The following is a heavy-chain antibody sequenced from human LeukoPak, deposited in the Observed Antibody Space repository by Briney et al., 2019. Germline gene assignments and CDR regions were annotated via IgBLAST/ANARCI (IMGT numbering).Heavy chain of an antibody. CDR2: INPNSGGT. Sequence: ASVKVSCKASGYTFTGYYMHWVRQAPGQGLEWMGWINPNSGGTNYAQKFQGRVTMTRDTSISTAYMELSRLRSDDTAVYYCAGDLVSGSYHDYWGQGTLVTVSS. CDR3: AGDLVSGSYHDY. CDR1: GYTFTGYY. V-gene: IGHV1-2*02. D-gene: IGHD1-26*01. J-gene: IGHJ4*02.